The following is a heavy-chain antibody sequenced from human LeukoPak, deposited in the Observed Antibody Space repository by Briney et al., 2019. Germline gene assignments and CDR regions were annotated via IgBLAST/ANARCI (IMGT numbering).Heavy chain of an antibody. CDR1: GFTVSSNY. CDR3: ARRFRGPFTMIVVLVPEDYFDL. V-gene: IGHV3-66*01. CDR2: IYSGGST. Sequence: GGSLRLSCAASGFTVSSNYMSWVRQAPGKGLEWVSVIYSGGSTYYADSVKGRFTISRDNAKNSLYLQMNSLRAEDTAVYYCARRFRGPFTMIVVLVPEDYFDLWGRGTLVTVSS. J-gene: IGHJ2*01. D-gene: IGHD3-22*01.